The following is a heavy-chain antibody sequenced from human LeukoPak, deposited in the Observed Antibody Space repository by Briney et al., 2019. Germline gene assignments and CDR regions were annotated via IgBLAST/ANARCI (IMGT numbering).Heavy chain of an antibody. Sequence: GGSLRLSCAASGFTFSNAWMSWVRQAPGKGLEWVSSISSSSSYIYYANSVKGRFTISRDNAKNSLYLQMNSLRAEDTAVYYCARGPRGGDRTGAFDYWGQGTLVTVSS. CDR3: ARGPRGGDRTGAFDY. CDR2: ISSSSSYI. J-gene: IGHJ4*02. CDR1: GFTFSNAW. D-gene: IGHD2-21*02. V-gene: IGHV3-21*01.